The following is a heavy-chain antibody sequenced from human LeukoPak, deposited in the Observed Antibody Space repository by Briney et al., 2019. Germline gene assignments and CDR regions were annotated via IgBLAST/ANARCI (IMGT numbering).Heavy chain of an antibody. CDR2: IYYSGST. CDR3: ARDIRPYYYGSGTYNWFDP. CDR1: GGSISSSSYY. J-gene: IGHJ5*02. D-gene: IGHD3-10*01. Sequence: PSETLSLTCTVSGGSISSSSYYWGWIRQPPGKGLEWIGSIYYSGSTYYTPSLKSRVTISVDTSKNQFSLKLSSVTAADTAVYYCARDIRPYYYGSGTYNWFDPWGQGTLVTVSS. V-gene: IGHV4-39*07.